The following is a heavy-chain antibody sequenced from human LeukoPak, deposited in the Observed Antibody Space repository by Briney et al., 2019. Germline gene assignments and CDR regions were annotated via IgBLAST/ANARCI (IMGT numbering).Heavy chain of an antibody. J-gene: IGHJ3*02. Sequence: GGSLRLSCAAPGFSFTKYAMGWVRQAPGKGLEWVAIISKDGSMRYNADPVKGRSTVSRDNSNNALYLQMDSLRSEDAAVYYWAGEIFDIGRQGTMLSVPA. V-gene: IGHV3-30*04. CDR3: AGEIFDI. CDR1: GFSFTKYA. CDR2: ISKDGSMR.